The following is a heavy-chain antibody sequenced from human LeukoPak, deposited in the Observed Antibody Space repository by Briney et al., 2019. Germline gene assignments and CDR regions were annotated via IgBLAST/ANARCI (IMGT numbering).Heavy chain of an antibody. D-gene: IGHD3-9*01. CDR1: GYXFTSYG. J-gene: IGHJ6*02. CDR2: ISAYNGNT. V-gene: IGHV1-18*01. CDR3: AIHLGDYYDILTGYSPWSYGMDV. Sequence: GASVNVSCKASGYXFTSYGMSWVRQAPGQGLDWMGWISAYNGNTAYAQKLQGRLNMTTDTSTSTAYMELRSLRSDDTAVYYCAIHLGDYYDILTGYSPWSYGMDVWGQGITVTVSS.